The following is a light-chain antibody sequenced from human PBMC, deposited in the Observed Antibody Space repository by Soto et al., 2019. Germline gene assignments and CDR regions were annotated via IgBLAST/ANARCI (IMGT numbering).Light chain of an antibody. CDR3: MHHLQSWT. CDR1: QSLLHSNGYNY. V-gene: IGKV2-28*01. Sequence: DIVMTQSPLSLPVTPGEPASISCRSSQSLLHSNGYNYLDWYLQKPGQSPQLLIYLGSNRASGVPDRFSGSGSGTDFTLKISRVEAEDVGVYYCMHHLQSWTLGQGTKVEIK. J-gene: IGKJ1*01. CDR2: LGS.